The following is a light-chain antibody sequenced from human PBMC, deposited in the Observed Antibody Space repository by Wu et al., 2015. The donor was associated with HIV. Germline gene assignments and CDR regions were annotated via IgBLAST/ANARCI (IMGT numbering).Light chain of an antibody. V-gene: IGKV3D-15*01. Sequence: EIVLTQSPDTLSLSPGERATLSCRASQGVSSSYLAWYQQKPGQAPRLLIYATSTRATGIPDRFSGSGSGTEFTLTISSLQSEDFAVYYCQQYNNWPPGITFGPGTKVDIK. CDR1: QGVSSSY. CDR3: QQYNNWPPGIT. J-gene: IGKJ3*01. CDR2: ATS.